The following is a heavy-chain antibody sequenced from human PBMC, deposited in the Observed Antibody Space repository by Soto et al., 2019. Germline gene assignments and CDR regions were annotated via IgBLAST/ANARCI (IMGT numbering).Heavy chain of an antibody. V-gene: IGHV1-2*04. CDR2: INPNSGGT. J-gene: IGHJ5*02. Sequence: ASVKVSCKASGYTFTGYYMHWVRQAPGQGLEWMGWINPNSGGTNYAQKFQGWVTMTRDTSISTAYMELSRLRSDDTAVYYCARAEGGSGWYGNWFDPWGQGTLVTVSS. CDR3: ARAEGGSGWYGNWFDP. CDR1: GYTFTGYY. D-gene: IGHD6-19*01.